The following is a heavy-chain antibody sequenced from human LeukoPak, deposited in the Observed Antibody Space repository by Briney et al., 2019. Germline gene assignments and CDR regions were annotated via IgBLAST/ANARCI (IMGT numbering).Heavy chain of an antibody. J-gene: IGHJ5*02. CDR3: ARDLRGTIAARPPVGR. CDR1: GGTFSSYA. Sequence: GASVKVSCKASGGTFSSYAISWVRQAPGQGLEWMGIINPSGGSTSYAQKFQGRVTMTRDTSTSTVYMELSSLRSEDTAVYYCARDLRGTIAARPPVGRWGQGTLVTVSS. CDR2: INPSGGST. D-gene: IGHD6-6*01. V-gene: IGHV1-46*01.